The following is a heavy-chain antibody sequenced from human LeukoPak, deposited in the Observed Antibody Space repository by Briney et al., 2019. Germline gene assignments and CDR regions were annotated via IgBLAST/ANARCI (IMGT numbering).Heavy chain of an antibody. CDR3: ARASSDGVVPAATSFDC. Sequence: GGSLRLSCAASGLIGSDDYMSWVRQAPGKGLEWVSVIYKDSTTYYADSVKGRFTISRDNSKNTWYLQMNSLSAEDTAVYYCARASSDGVVPAATSFDCWGQGTLVIVSS. CDR1: GLIGSDDY. J-gene: IGHJ4*02. CDR2: IYKDSTT. D-gene: IGHD2-2*01. V-gene: IGHV3-66*01.